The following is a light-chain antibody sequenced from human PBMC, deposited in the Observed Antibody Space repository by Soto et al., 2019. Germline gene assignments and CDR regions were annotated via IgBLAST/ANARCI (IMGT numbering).Light chain of an antibody. CDR1: RSFTTW. Sequence: DIQMTQSPSTLSASVGDRVTITCRASRSFTTWLAWYQQKPGKAPKLLIYDASNLESGVPSRFSGSGSGTEFTLTISSLQPDDLATYYCQQYYNYPLTFGGGTTVEIK. V-gene: IGKV1-5*01. J-gene: IGKJ4*01. CDR3: QQYYNYPLT. CDR2: DAS.